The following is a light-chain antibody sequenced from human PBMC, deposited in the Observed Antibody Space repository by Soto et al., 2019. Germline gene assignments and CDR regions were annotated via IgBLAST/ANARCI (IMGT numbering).Light chain of an antibody. CDR1: SSDVGGYNY. CDR3: SSYTSSSTSGV. CDR2: DVS. J-gene: IGLJ3*02. V-gene: IGLV2-14*01. Sequence: QSALTQPASVSGSPGQSITISCTGTSSDVGGYNYVSWYQQHPGKAPKLMIYDVSNRPSGVSNRFSGSKSGNTASLTISGLQPEDEADYYCSSYTSSSTSGVFGGGTKLTVL.